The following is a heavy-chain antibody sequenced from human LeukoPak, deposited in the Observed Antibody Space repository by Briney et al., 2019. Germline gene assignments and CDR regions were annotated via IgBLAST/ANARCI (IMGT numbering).Heavy chain of an antibody. CDR3: AKARSRSSASSDY. V-gene: IGHV1-2*02. Sequence: AASVKVSFKASGYTFTVYYMHWVRQAPGQGIEWMGWINPNSGDTNYAQKFQGRGTMTRDTSISTAYVELTSLRSDDAAVYYCAKARSRSSASSDYWGQGTLVTVSS. CDR1: GYTFTVYY. D-gene: IGHD6-6*01. J-gene: IGHJ4*02. CDR2: INPNSGDT.